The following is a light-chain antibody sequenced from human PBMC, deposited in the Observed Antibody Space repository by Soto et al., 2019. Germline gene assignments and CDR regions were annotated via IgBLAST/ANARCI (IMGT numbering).Light chain of an antibody. J-gene: IGLJ1*01. CDR3: CSYAGSSKV. V-gene: IGLV2-23*01. CDR1: SSDVGSYNL. Sequence: QSVLTQPASVSGSPGQTITISCTGTSSDVGSYNLVSWYQQHPGQAPKAMIYEDTKRPSGVSDRFSGSTSGNTASLTISGPQAEDEADYYCCSYAGSSKVFGSGTKLTVL. CDR2: EDT.